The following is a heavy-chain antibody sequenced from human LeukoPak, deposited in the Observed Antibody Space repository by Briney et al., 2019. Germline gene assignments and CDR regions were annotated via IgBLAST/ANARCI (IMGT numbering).Heavy chain of an antibody. J-gene: IGHJ4*02. D-gene: IGHD6-19*01. CDR3: ARGGDSSGWYWFLFL. V-gene: IGHV3-23*01. CDR1: GFTFSSYG. Sequence: PGGSLRLSCAASGFTFSSYGMSWVRQAPGKGLEWVSAISGSGGSTYYADSVKGRFTISRDNSKNTLYLQMNSLRAEDTAVYYCARGGDSSGWYWFLFLWGQGTLVTVSS. CDR2: ISGSGGST.